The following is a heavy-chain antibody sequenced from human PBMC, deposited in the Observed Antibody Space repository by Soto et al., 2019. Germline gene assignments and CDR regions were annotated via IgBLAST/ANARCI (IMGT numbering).Heavy chain of an antibody. CDR2: ISAYNGNT. D-gene: IGHD2-21*02. V-gene: IGHV1-18*04. J-gene: IGHJ6*02. Sequence: ASVKVSCKDSGYNFTSYGISWVRQAPGQELDRVVWISAYNGNTNYAQKLQGRVTMTTDTSTSTAYMELRSLRSDDTAVYYCASGTRVTANRRKNYYYYYGMDVWGQGTTVTVSS. CDR1: GYNFTSYG. CDR3: ASGTRVTANRRKNYYYYYGMDV.